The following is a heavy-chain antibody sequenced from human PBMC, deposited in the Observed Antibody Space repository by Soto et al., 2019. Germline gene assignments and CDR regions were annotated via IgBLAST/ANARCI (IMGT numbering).Heavy chain of an antibody. V-gene: IGHV4-34*01. CDR2: INHSGST. CDR3: AVRSYYYYGMDV. J-gene: IGHJ6*02. Sequence: PSETLSLTCAVYGGSFSGYYWSWIRQPPGKGLEWIGEINHSGSTNYNPSLKSRVTISVDTSKNQFSLKLSSVTAADTAVYYCAVRSYYYYGMDVWGQATTVTVSS. CDR1: GGSFSGYY.